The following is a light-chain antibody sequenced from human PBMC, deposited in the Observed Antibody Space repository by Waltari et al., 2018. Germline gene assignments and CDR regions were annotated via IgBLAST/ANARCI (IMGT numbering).Light chain of an antibody. Sequence: AIRMTHSPSSFPASTGDRVTITCRASQHIAGYLAWYQQKPGKAPKLLIYAASTLQSGVPSRFSGSGSGTDFTLTISCLQSEDFATYYCQQYYSDPLTFGGGTKVEIK. CDR3: QQYYSDPLT. CDR2: AAS. CDR1: QHIAGY. V-gene: IGKV1-8*01. J-gene: IGKJ4*01.